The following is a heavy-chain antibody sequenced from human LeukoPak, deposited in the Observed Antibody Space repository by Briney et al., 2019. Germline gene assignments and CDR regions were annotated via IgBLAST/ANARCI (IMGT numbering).Heavy chain of an antibody. V-gene: IGHV3-23*01. Sequence: GGPLRLSCLTSGFTLSTNAMSWVRQAPGKGLEWISGISGSGDSTYYADSVKGRFTISRDDSRNTLYLQMNSLRGDDTAVYYCAKDVGKWESLHFFDYWGQGTLVTVSS. CDR3: AKDVGKWESLHFFDY. D-gene: IGHD1-26*01. CDR1: GFTLSTNA. J-gene: IGHJ4*02. CDR2: ISGSGDST.